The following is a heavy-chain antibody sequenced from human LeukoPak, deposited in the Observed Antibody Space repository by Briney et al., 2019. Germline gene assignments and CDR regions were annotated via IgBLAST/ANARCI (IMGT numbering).Heavy chain of an antibody. CDR3: AKDVGFYGDLLHY. D-gene: IGHD4-17*01. Sequence: GGSLRLSCAASGFTFSSYAMSWVRLAPGKGLEWVSAISGSGGSTYYADSVKGRFTISRDNSKNTLYLQMNSLRAEDTAVYYCAKDVGFYGDLLHYWGQGTLVTVSS. CDR2: ISGSGGST. CDR1: GFTFSSYA. V-gene: IGHV3-23*01. J-gene: IGHJ4*02.